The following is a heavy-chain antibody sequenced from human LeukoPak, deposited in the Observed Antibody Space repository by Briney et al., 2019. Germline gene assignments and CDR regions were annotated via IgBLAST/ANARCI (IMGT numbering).Heavy chain of an antibody. Sequence: SETLSLTCTVSGGSISSTNSYWGWVRQPPGKGLEWIGSIYYSGSTYYNPSLRSRVAISVDTSKNHLSLSLTSVTAADTAVYYCSRENGAFSPFGYWGQGTLVTVPS. V-gene: IGHV4-39*02. CDR2: IYYSGST. D-gene: IGHD2-8*01. J-gene: IGHJ4*02. CDR1: GGSISSTNSY. CDR3: SRENGAFSPFGY.